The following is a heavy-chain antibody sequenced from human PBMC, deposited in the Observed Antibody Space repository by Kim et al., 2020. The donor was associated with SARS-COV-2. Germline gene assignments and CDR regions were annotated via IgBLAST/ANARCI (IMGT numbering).Heavy chain of an antibody. J-gene: IGHJ4*02. D-gene: IGHD6-19*01. Sequence: GGSLRLSCAASGFTFSNAWMSWVRQAPGKGLEWVGRIKSKTDGGTTDYAAPVKGRFTISRDDSKNTLYLQMNSLKTEDTAVYYCTTEYSSGWYGWSFDYWGQGTLVTVSS. CDR3: TTEYSSGWYGWSFDY. V-gene: IGHV3-15*01. CDR1: GFTFSNAW. CDR2: IKSKTDGGTT.